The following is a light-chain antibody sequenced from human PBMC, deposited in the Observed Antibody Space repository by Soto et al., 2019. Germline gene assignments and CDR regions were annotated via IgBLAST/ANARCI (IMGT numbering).Light chain of an antibody. Sequence: EIVLTQSPGTLSLSPGERATLSCRASQSVSSSYLAWYQQKPGQAPRLLIYGASSRATGIPDRFSGSGSGTHFTLTISRLEPEDFAVYYCQQYGSSLVFGQGTKLEIK. V-gene: IGKV3-20*01. CDR2: GAS. CDR3: QQYGSSLV. CDR1: QSVSSSY. J-gene: IGKJ2*01.